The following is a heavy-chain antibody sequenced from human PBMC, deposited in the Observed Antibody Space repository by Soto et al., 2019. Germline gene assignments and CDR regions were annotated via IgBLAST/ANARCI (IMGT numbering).Heavy chain of an antibody. CDR3: ARGSTVGHYCGLDV. D-gene: IGHD4-4*01. CDR1: GFSFSNYW. Sequence: EAQLVESGGGLVQPGGSLRLSCRSSGFSFSNYWMSWVRQAPGKGLEWVANIRRDGSETYYVDSVRGRFTISRDNGENSLFLQMKSLRAEDTAVYYCARGSTVGHYCGLDVWGQGTTVTVSS. CDR2: IRRDGSET. V-gene: IGHV3-7*03. J-gene: IGHJ6*02.